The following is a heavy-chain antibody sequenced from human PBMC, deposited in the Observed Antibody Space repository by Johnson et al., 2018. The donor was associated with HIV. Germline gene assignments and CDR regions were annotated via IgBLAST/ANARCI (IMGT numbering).Heavy chain of an antibody. CDR2: IGWNSGNI. CDR1: GFNFNDYG. J-gene: IGHJ3*02. V-gene: IGHV3-9*01. Sequence: VQLVESGGGVVQPGRSLRLSCAASGFNFNDYGMHWVRQVPGKGLEWVSGIGWNSGNIVYADSVRGRFTISRDNAKDSLYLQMNSLRTEDKAFYYFAKDTGAFDIWGQGTMVTVSS. CDR3: AKDTGAFDI.